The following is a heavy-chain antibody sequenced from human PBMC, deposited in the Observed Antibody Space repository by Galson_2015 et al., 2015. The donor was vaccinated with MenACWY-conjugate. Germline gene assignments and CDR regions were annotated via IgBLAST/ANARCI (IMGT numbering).Heavy chain of an antibody. V-gene: IGHV5-51*01. CDR2: IYPADSDT. CDR3: AKYPHSVAAGSMNWFDP. J-gene: IGHJ5*02. Sequence: QSGAEVKKPGESLKISCKGVGYSFNSYWIGWVRQMPGKGLEWMGNIYPADSDTRYSPAFQGQVTISVDKSISTAYLQWSSLKASDTAMYYCAKYPHSVAAGSMNWFDPWGQGTPVTVSS. CDR1: GYSFNSYW. D-gene: IGHD6-13*01.